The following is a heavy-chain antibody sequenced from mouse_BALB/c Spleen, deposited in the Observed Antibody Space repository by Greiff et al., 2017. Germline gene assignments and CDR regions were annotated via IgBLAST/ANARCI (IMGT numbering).Heavy chain of an antibody. CDR1: GFTFSDYY. D-gene: IGHD2-3*01. V-gene: IGHV5-4*02. CDR3: ARGDDGYFAY. CDR2: ISDGGSYT. Sequence: EVKLVESGGGLVKPGGSLKLSCAASGFTFSDYYMYWVRQTPEKRLEWVATISDGGSYTYYPDSVKGRFTISRDNAKNNLYLQMSSLKSEDTAMYYCARGDDGYFAYWGQGTLVTVSA. J-gene: IGHJ3*01.